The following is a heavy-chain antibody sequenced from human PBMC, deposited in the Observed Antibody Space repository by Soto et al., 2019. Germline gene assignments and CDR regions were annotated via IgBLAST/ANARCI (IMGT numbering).Heavy chain of an antibody. Sequence: QVQLQESGPGLVKPSETLSLTCTVSGGSINSDYWSRIRQPPVKGLEWIGYSYYVGSITYNPSLGSRVATSVDTSKNQFSLKLTSVTAADTAVYYCARHWDWGSLAYWGQGTLVTVSS. CDR3: ARHWDWGSLAY. V-gene: IGHV4-59*08. CDR2: SYYVGSI. CDR1: GGSINSDY. D-gene: IGHD3-16*01. J-gene: IGHJ4*02.